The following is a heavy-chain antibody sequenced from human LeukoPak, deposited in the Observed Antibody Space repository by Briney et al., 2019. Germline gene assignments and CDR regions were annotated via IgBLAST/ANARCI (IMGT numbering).Heavy chain of an antibody. Sequence: GGSLRLSCAASGFTFSSYAMSWVRQALGKGLEWVSAISGSGGSTYYADSVKGRFTISRDNSKNTLYLQMNSLRAEDTAVYYCAKDLLDYYDLFDYWGQGTLVTVSS. V-gene: IGHV3-23*01. CDR1: GFTFSSYA. D-gene: IGHD3-22*01. J-gene: IGHJ4*02. CDR3: AKDLLDYYDLFDY. CDR2: ISGSGGST.